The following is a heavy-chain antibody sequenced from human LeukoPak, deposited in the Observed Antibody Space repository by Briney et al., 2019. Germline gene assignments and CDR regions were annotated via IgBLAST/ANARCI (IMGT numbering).Heavy chain of an antibody. Sequence: ASVKVSCKASGYTFTSYGISWVRQAPGQGLEWMGWISAYNGNTNYAQKLQGRVTMTTDTSTSTVYMELSSLRSEDTAVYYCARVHRKNYDFWSGYSSYYFDYWGQGTLVTVSS. CDR1: GYTFTSYG. CDR2: ISAYNGNT. J-gene: IGHJ4*02. V-gene: IGHV1-18*01. D-gene: IGHD3-3*01. CDR3: ARVHRKNYDFWSGYSSYYFDY.